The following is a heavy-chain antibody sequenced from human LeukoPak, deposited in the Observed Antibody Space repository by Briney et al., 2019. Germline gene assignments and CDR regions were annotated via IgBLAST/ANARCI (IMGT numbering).Heavy chain of an antibody. CDR1: GGTFSSYT. Sequence: SVKVSCKASGGTFSSYTISWVRQAPGPGLEWMGRIIPILGIANYAQKFQGRVTITADKSTSTAYMELSSLRSEDTAVYYCARGQELRFLEWLSPGAFDIWGQGTMVTVSS. V-gene: IGHV1-69*02. CDR2: IIPILGIA. CDR3: ARGQELRFLEWLSPGAFDI. D-gene: IGHD3-3*01. J-gene: IGHJ3*02.